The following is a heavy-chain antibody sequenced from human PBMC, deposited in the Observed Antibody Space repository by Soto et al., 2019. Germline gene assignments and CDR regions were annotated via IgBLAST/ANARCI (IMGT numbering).Heavy chain of an antibody. CDR3: AREVGSSSRNYYYYYYGMDV. CDR1: GGSISSGDYY. CDR2: IYYSGST. J-gene: IGHJ6*02. Sequence: PSETLSLTCTVSGGSISSGDYYWSWIRQPPGKGLEWIGYIYYSGSTYYNPSLKSRVTISVDTSKNQFSLKLSSVTAADTAVYYCAREVGSSSRNYYYYYYGMDVWGQGTTVTVSS. D-gene: IGHD6-13*01. V-gene: IGHV4-30-4*01.